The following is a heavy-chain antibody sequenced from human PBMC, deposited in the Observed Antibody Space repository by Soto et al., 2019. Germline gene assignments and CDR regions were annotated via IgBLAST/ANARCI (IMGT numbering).Heavy chain of an antibody. CDR1: GFTFDDYA. V-gene: IGHV3-43*02. Sequence: GGSLRLSCAASGFTFDDYAMHWVRQAPGKGLEWVSLISGDGGSTYYADSVQGRFTITRDNSKNSLYLRMNSLRTEDSALYYCAKDIDFWSGYYAFDIWGQGTMVTVSS. D-gene: IGHD3-3*01. J-gene: IGHJ3*02. CDR2: ISGDGGST. CDR3: AKDIDFWSGYYAFDI.